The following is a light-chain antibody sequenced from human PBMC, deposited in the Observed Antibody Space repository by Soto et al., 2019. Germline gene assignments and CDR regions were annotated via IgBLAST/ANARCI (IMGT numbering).Light chain of an antibody. V-gene: IGKV1-5*01. CDR3: QQHYSYLYT. Sequence: DIQMTQSPSTLSASVGDRVTITCRASQNINKWLAWYQQKPGKAPKLLIFDASNLESGVPSRFSGSVSGTEFTLTISGLHPDEFATYFCQQHYSYLYTFGQGTKLAIK. J-gene: IGKJ2*01. CDR2: DAS. CDR1: QNINKW.